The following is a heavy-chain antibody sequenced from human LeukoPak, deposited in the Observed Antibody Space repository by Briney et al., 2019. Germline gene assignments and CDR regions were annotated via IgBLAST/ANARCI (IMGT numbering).Heavy chain of an antibody. D-gene: IGHD3-3*01. CDR2: INHSGST. CDR1: GGSFSGYY. J-gene: IGHJ4*02. Sequence: PSETLSLTCAVYGGSFSGYYWSWIRQPPGQGLEWIGEINHSGSTNYNPSLKSRVTISVDTSKNQFSLKLSSVTAADTAVYYCARGLFGVRDYWGQGTLVTVSS. CDR3: ARGLFGVRDY. V-gene: IGHV4-34*01.